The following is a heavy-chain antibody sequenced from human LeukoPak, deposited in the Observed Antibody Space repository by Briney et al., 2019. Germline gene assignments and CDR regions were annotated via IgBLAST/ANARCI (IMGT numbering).Heavy chain of an antibody. CDR2: IHQYGSEK. D-gene: IGHD1/OR15-1a*01. V-gene: IGHV3-7*03. J-gene: IGHJ4*02. CDR1: GFTVSNYW. Sequence: GGSLRLSCAASGFTVSNYWMSWVRQAPGKGLEWVANIHQYGSEKYYVDSVKGRFTISRDNSKNTLYLQMNSLRAEDTAVYYCAKGWNNAPFDYWGQGTLVTVSS. CDR3: AKGWNNAPFDY.